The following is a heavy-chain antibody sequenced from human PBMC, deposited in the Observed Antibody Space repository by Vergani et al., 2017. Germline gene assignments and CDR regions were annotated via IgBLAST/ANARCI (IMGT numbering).Heavy chain of an antibody. CDR3: ARRSYDTTPYLQEGYDC. D-gene: IGHD3-22*01. V-gene: IGHV3-23*01. Sequence: EVQLLESGGGLVQPGGSLRLSCAASGFTFSSYAMSWVRQAPGKGLEWVSAISARYPSTYYADSVKGRFTISRDNSKNMLYLQMNSLRAEDTAVYYCARRSYDTTPYLQEGYDCWGQGTLVSVSS. CDR2: ISARYPST. J-gene: IGHJ4*02. CDR1: GFTFSSYA.